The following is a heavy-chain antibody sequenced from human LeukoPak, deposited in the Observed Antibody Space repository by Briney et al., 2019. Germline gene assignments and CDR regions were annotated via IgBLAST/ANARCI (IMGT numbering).Heavy chain of an antibody. J-gene: IGHJ4*02. Sequence: PSETLSLTCAVYGGSFSGYYWSWIRQPPGKGLEWIGEINHSGSTNYNPSLKSRVTISVDTSKNQFSLKLSSVSAADTAVYYCARPGWELSYFDFWGQGTLVTASS. CDR2: INHSGST. CDR1: GGSFSGYY. V-gene: IGHV4-34*01. D-gene: IGHD3-10*01. CDR3: ARPGWELSYFDF.